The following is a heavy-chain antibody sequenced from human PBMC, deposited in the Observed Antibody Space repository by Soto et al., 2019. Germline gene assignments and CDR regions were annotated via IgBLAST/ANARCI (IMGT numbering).Heavy chain of an antibody. J-gene: IGHJ6*02. CDR1: GFPFGENA. Sequence: PGGSLRLSCAASGFPFGENAMSWVRQAPGKGLEWVSVIYSGGSTYYADSVKGRFTISRDNSKNTLYLQMNSLRAEDTAVYYCAREPGYGCSGGSCYSIGMDVWGQGTTVTVSS. V-gene: IGHV3-53*01. CDR2: IYSGGST. D-gene: IGHD2-15*01. CDR3: AREPGYGCSGGSCYSIGMDV.